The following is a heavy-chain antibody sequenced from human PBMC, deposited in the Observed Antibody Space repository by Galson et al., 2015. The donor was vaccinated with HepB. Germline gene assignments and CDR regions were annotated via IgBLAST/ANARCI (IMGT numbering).Heavy chain of an antibody. Sequence: SLRLSCAASGFTFSSYSMNWVRQAPGKGLEWVSYISSSSSTIYYADSVKGRFTISRDNAKNSLYLQMNSLRDEDTAVYYCARDRVTMIVDYGMDVWGQGTTVTVSS. CDR3: ARDRVTMIVDYGMDV. CDR1: GFTFSSYS. CDR2: ISSSSSTI. V-gene: IGHV3-48*02. J-gene: IGHJ6*02. D-gene: IGHD3-22*01.